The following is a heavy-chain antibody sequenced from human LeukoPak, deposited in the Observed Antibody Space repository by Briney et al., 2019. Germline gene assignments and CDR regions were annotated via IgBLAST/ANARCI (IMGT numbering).Heavy chain of an antibody. CDR1: GGSISSGSYY. J-gene: IGHJ4*02. V-gene: IGHV4-61*02. Sequence: SETLSLTCTVSGGSISSGSYYWSWIRQPAGKGLEWIGRIYTSGSTNYNLSLKSRVTISVDTSKNQFSLKLSSVTAADTAVYYCAMTTASFDYWGQGTLVTVSS. D-gene: IGHD4-17*01. CDR3: AMTTASFDY. CDR2: IYTSGST.